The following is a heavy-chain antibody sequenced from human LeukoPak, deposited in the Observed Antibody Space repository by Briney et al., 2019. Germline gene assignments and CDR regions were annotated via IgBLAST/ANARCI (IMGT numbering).Heavy chain of an antibody. CDR2: INQDGSEE. J-gene: IGHJ4*02. D-gene: IGHD5-12*01. Sequence: GGSLRLSCAASGFTFSNYWMSWVRQAPGKGLEWVAHINQDGSEERYMDSVKARFIISRDNAKNSLSLQIDSLRAEDTAVYYCVRDGGVSGYDLLDYWGQGTLVTVSS. CDR3: VRDGGVSGYDLLDY. CDR1: GFTFSNYW. V-gene: IGHV3-7*01.